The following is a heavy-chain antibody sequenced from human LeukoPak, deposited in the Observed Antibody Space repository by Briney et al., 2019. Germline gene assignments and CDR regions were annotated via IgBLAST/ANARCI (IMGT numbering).Heavy chain of an antibody. V-gene: IGHV1-2*02. D-gene: IGHD3-10*01. CDR1: GYTFTGYY. J-gene: IGHJ6*03. CDR3: ARRFRSYDRNVYYMDV. Sequence: ASVKVSCKASGYTFTGYYMHWVRQAPGQGLEWMGWINPNSGGTNYAQKFQGRVTMTRDTSISTAYMELSRLRSDDTAVYYCARRFRSYDRNVYYMDVWGKGTTVTVSS. CDR2: INPNSGGT.